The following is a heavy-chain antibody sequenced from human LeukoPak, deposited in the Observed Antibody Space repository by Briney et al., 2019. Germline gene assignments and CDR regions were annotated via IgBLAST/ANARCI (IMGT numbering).Heavy chain of an antibody. Sequence: GASVKVSCKASGYTFTGYYMHWVRQAPGQGLEWMGWINPDSGGTDYAQKFQGRVTMTRDTSISTAYMELSRLGSDDTAVYYCACKNWNGAIDYWGQGTLVTVSS. CDR1: GYTFTGYY. V-gene: IGHV1-2*02. J-gene: IGHJ4*02. CDR2: INPDSGGT. CDR3: ACKNWNGAIDY. D-gene: IGHD1-1*01.